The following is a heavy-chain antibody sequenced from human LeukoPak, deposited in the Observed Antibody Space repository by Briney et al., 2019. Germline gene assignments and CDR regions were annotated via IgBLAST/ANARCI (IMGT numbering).Heavy chain of an antibody. CDR1: GFTFSSSA. CDR3: AREGVNSPDDTFDI. V-gene: IGHV3-23*01. D-gene: IGHD3-3*01. CDR2: ISASGGST. J-gene: IGHJ3*02. Sequence: PGGSLRLSCAASGFTFSSSAMSWVRQVPGKGLEWVSGISASGGSTYYADSVKGRFTISRDNSKNTLYLQMNSLRPEDTAVFYCAREGVNSPDDTFDIWGQGTVVTVSS.